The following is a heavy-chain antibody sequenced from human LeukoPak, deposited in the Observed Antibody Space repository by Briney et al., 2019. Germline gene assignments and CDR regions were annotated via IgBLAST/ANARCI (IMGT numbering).Heavy chain of an antibody. J-gene: IGHJ4*02. V-gene: IGHV4-61*01. CDR3: ARVTGYMIEDYFDY. D-gene: IGHD3-22*01. CDR2: IYYSGST. Sequence: SDTLSLTCTVSGASISSTSYYWSWIRQPPGKGLEWIGYIYYSGSTNYNPSLKSRVTISVETSKNQFSLKLSSVTAADTAVYYCARVTGYMIEDYFDYWGQGTLVTVSS. CDR1: GASISSTSYY.